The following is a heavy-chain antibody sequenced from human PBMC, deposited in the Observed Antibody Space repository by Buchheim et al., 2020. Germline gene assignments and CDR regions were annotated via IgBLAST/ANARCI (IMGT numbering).Heavy chain of an antibody. CDR2: IKQDGSEK. V-gene: IGHV3-7*01. D-gene: IGHD6-13*01. CDR1: GFTFSSYW. J-gene: IGHJ6*03. Sequence: EVQLVESGGDLVQPGGSLRLSCAASGFTFSSYWMSWVRQAPGKGLEWVANIKQDGSEKYYVDSVKGRFTISRDNAKNSLYLQMNSLRAEDTAVYYCARDRPIIAAAPPLYYYYYMDVWGKGTT. CDR3: ARDRPIIAAAPPLYYYYYMDV.